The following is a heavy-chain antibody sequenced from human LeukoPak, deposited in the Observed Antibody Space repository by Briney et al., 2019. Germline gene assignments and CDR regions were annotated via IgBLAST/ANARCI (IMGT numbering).Heavy chain of an antibody. CDR2: INPSGGIT. J-gene: IGHJ4*02. CDR3: SSNDAY. V-gene: IGHV1-46*01. CDR1: GYTFTNYG. Sequence: ASVTVSFKASGYTFTNYGISWVRQAPGKGLEWMGIINPSGGITIYAQKFQGRLTMTMDTSTSTVYMELSSLRSEDTAVYYCSSNDAYWGQGTLVTVSS. D-gene: IGHD2-8*01.